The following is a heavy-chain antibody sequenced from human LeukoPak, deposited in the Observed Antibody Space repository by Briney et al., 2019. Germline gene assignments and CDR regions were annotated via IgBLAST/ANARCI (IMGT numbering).Heavy chain of an antibody. CDR1: GFTFSSYA. CDR2: ISYDGSNK. CDR3: AGTKGLWFGDLQNWFDP. J-gene: IGHJ5*02. Sequence: PGGSLRLSCAASGFTFSSYAMHWVRQAPGKGLEWVAVISYDGSNKYYADSVKGRFTISRDNSKNTLYLQMNSLRAEDTAVYYCAGTKGLWFGDLQNWFDPWGQGTLVTVSS. D-gene: IGHD3-10*01. V-gene: IGHV3-30*14.